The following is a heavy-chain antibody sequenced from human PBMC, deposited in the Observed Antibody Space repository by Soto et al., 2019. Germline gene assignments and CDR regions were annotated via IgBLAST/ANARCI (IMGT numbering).Heavy chain of an antibody. CDR2: IYWDDDK. J-gene: IGHJ3*02. V-gene: IGHV2-5*02. CDR3: AHRPSSTFYDILTGYYLDAFDI. Sequence: QITLKESGPTLVKPTQTLTLTCTFSGFSLSTSRVGVGWIRQPPGKALEWLALIYWDDDKRYSPSLKSRLTITKDTSKNQVVLTMTNMDPVDTATYYCAHRPSSTFYDILTGYYLDAFDIWGQGTMVTVSS. CDR1: GFSLSTSRVG. D-gene: IGHD3-9*01.